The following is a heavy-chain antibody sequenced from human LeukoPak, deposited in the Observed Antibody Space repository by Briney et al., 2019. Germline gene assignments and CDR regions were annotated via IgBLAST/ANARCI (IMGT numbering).Heavy chain of an antibody. CDR1: GYSFTSYW. Sequence: GESLKISCRGSGYSFTSYWIGWVRQMPGKGLEWMGIIYPGDSDTRYSPSFQGQVTISADKSISTAYLQWSSLKASDTAMYYCARPASRDIAAPPDAFDIWGQGTMVTVSS. CDR3: ARPASRDIAAPPDAFDI. V-gene: IGHV5-51*01. J-gene: IGHJ3*02. CDR2: IYPGDSDT. D-gene: IGHD6-13*01.